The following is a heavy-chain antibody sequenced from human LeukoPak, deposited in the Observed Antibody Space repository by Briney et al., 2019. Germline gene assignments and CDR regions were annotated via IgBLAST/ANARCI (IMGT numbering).Heavy chain of an antibody. CDR2: ISYDGSNK. J-gene: IGHJ4*02. Sequence: GGSLRLSCAASGFTFSSYGMHWVRQAPGKGLEWVAVISYDGSNKNYADSVKGRFTISRDNSKNTLYLQMNSLRAEDTAVYYCAKDGFVPPPHSRRSGRPYYYDDWGQGTLVTVSS. D-gene: IGHD1-26*01. CDR1: GFTFSSYG. CDR3: AKDGFVPPPHSRRSGRPYYYDD. V-gene: IGHV3-30*18.